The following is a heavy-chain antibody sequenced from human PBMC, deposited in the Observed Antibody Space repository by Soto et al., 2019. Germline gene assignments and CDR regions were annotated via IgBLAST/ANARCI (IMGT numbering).Heavy chain of an antibody. CDR1: GYSFTNYW. V-gene: IGHV5-51*01. CDR3: ARPSDVGLASSFEY. CDR2: IYPGNSKT. J-gene: IGHJ4*02. Sequence: GESLKISCKGSGYSFTNYWIGWMRQMPGTGLEWMGIIYPGNSKTRYSPSFEGQVTMSADKSISTAYLQWSSLRASDTAIYFCARPSDVGLASSFEYWGQGTQVTVSS.